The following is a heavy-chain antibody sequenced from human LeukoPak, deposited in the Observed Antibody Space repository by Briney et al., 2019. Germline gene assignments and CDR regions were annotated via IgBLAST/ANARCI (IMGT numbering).Heavy chain of an antibody. J-gene: IGHJ4*02. CDR3: STDWSSVGTISVY. D-gene: IGHD5-12*01. CDR2: IRSKADGETT. CDR1: GFTFTYAW. Sequence: TGGSLRLSCVASGFTFTYAWMGWVRQAPGKGLEWVGRIRSKADGETTDYAAPVKGRFIISRDDSKNTLYLQMNSLKTEDTAVYYCSTDWSSVGTISVYWDQGTLVTVSS. V-gene: IGHV3-15*01.